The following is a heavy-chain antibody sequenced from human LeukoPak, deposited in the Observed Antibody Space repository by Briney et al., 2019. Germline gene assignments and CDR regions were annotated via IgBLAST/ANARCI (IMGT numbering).Heavy chain of an antibody. D-gene: IGHD1-26*01. J-gene: IGHJ6*02. CDR1: GFTFSSYW. CDR3: ARDQVSGSYFGYYYYGMYV. Sequence: GGSLRLSCAASGFTFSSYWMHWVRQAPGKGLVWVSRINSDGSSTSYADSVKGRFTISRDNAKNTLYLQMNSLRAEDTAVYYCARDQVSGSYFGYYYYGMYVWGQGTTVTVSS. CDR2: INSDGSST. V-gene: IGHV3-74*01.